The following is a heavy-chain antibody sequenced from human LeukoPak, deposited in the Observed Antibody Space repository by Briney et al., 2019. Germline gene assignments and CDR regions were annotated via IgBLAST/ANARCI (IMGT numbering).Heavy chain of an antibody. J-gene: IGHJ4*02. CDR3: ARHSSEYSSGWYQDY. D-gene: IGHD6-19*01. CDR1: GFTFSSYS. V-gene: IGHV3-74*01. CDR2: INSAGSST. Sequence: GGSLRLSCAASGFTFSSYSMNWVRQAPGKGLEWVSRINSAGSSTTYADSVKGRFTISRDNAKNTLYLQMNSLRAEDTAVYYCARHSSEYSSGWYQDYWGQGTLVTVSS.